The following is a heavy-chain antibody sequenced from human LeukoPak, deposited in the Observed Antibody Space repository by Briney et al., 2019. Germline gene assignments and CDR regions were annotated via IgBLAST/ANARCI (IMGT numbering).Heavy chain of an antibody. J-gene: IGHJ6*04. D-gene: IGHD5-18*01. CDR2: ISGSGGST. CDR3: AMGPTAMENYYYYGMDV. V-gene: IGHV3-23*01. Sequence: GGSLRLSCAASGFTFSSYAMSWVRQAPGKGLEWVSAISGSGGSTYYADSVKGRFTISSDNSKNTLYLQMNSLRAEDTAVYYCAMGPTAMENYYYYGMDVWGKGTTVTVSS. CDR1: GFTFSSYA.